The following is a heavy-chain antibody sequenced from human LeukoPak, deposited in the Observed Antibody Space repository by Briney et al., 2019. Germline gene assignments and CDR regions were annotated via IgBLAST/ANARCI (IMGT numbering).Heavy chain of an antibody. CDR1: GFTVSSNY. CDR2: TSGNGAKT. D-gene: IGHD6-19*01. CDR3: AKDFGWPFDY. J-gene: IGHJ4*02. V-gene: IGHV3-23*01. Sequence: PGGSLRLSCAASGFTVSSNYMSWVHQAPGKGLEWVSATSGNGAKTYYADSVRGRFTISRDNSKNTLYLQMNSLRAEDTAVYYCAKDFGWPFDYWGQGTLVTVSS.